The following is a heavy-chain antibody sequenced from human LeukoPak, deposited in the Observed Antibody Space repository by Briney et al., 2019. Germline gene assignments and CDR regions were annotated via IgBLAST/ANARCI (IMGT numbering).Heavy chain of an antibody. CDR2: IIPIFGTA. J-gene: IGHJ3*02. V-gene: IGHV1-69*05. D-gene: IGHD1-26*01. CDR3: ARDNSGSYPRAFDI. Sequence: ASVKVSCKASGGTFSSYAISWVRQAPGQGLEWMGGIIPIFGTANYAQKFQGRVTMTRNTSTSTVYMELSSLRSEDTAVYYCARDNSGSYPRAFDIWGQGTMVTVSS. CDR1: GGTFSSYA.